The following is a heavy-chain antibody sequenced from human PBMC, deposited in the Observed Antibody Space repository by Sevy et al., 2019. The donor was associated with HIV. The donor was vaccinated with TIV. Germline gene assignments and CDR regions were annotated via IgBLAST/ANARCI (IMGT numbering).Heavy chain of an antibody. V-gene: IGHV3-53*01. J-gene: IGHJ4*02. Sequence: GGFLRLSCAASGFTVSSNYMSWVRQAPGKGLEWVSVIYSGGSTYYADSVKGRFTISRDNSKNTLYLQMNSLRAEDTAVYYCARGPRGYSYPYYFDYWGQGTLVTVSS. CDR3: ARGPRGYSYPYYFDY. D-gene: IGHD5-18*01. CDR2: IYSGGST. CDR1: GFTVSSNY.